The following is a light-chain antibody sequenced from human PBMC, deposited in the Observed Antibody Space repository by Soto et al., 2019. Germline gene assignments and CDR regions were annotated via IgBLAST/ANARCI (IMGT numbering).Light chain of an antibody. Sequence: EIVLTQSPGTLSLSPGERATLSCRASQSITSDLAWYQHKPGQAPRLLIYGASSRATGIPDRFSGSGSGTDFTLTISRLEPEDFSVYYCHQYGTAPLTFGPGTKVDI. CDR1: QSITSD. J-gene: IGKJ3*01. V-gene: IGKV3-20*01. CDR2: GAS. CDR3: HQYGTAPLT.